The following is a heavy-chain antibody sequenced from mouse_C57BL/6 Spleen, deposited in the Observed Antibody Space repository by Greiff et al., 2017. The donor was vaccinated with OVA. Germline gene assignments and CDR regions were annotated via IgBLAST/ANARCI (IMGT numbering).Heavy chain of an antibody. J-gene: IGHJ3*01. D-gene: IGHD2-1*01. CDR2: IHPNSGST. Sequence: QVQLQQPGAELVKPGASVKLSCKASGSTFTSYWMHWVKQRPGQGLEWIGMIHPNSGSTNYNEKFKSKATLTVDKSSSTAYMQLSSLTSEDSAVYYCAREGEYGNYVDWFAYWGQGTLVTVSA. V-gene: IGHV1-64*01. CDR3: AREGEYGNYVDWFAY. CDR1: GSTFTSYW.